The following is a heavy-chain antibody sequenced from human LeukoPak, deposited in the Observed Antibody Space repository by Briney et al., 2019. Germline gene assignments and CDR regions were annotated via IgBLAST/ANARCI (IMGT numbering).Heavy chain of an antibody. Sequence: GGSLRLSCAASGFTFSSYSMNWVRQAPGKGLEWVSSISSSSSYIYYADSVKGRFTISRDNAKNSLYLQVNSLRAEDTAVYYCARGLQLDAFDIWGQGTMVTVSS. CDR1: GFTFSSYS. D-gene: IGHD5-18*01. CDR3: ARGLQLDAFDI. V-gene: IGHV3-21*01. J-gene: IGHJ3*02. CDR2: ISSSSSYI.